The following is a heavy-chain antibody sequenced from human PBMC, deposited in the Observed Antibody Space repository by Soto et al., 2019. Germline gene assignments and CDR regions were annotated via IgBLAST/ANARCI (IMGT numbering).Heavy chain of an antibody. D-gene: IGHD3-22*01. CDR1: GGSISGSYYY. Sequence: SETLSLTCAVSGGSISGSYYYWGWLRQSPGKGPEWIGSVFYTGFTSYNPSLESRVSVSVDTSKNQFSLKVSGVSAADTAVYYCARRAPYYYDSSGYPNWFDPWGQGTLVTVSS. CDR3: ARRAPYYYDSSGYPNWFDP. J-gene: IGHJ5*02. CDR2: VFYTGFT. V-gene: IGHV4-39*01.